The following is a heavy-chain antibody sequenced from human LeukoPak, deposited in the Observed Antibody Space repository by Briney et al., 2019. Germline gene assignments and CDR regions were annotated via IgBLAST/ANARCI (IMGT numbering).Heavy chain of an antibody. J-gene: IGHJ5*02. CDR1: GGSFSSYY. CDR3: ARVEPLKMVKSP. V-gene: IGHV4-4*07. Sequence: SETLSLTCTVSGGSFSSYYWSWIRQPAGKGLEWIGRVYTSGSTNYNPSLKSRVSMSVDTSKNQFSLSLTSVTVADTAVYYCARVEPLKMVKSPWGQGILVTVSS. CDR2: VYTSGST. D-gene: IGHD5-18*01.